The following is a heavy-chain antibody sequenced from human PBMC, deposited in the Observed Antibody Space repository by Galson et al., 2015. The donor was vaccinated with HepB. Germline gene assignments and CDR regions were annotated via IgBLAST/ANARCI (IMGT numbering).Heavy chain of an antibody. J-gene: IGHJ6*02. CDR2: SSSDGSST. V-gene: IGHV3-74*03. CDR3: ARGEDYASYYGMDV. D-gene: IGHD4-17*01. Sequence: SLRLSCAASGFTFSNYWMHWVRQAPGKGLVWVSRSSSDGSSTTYADSVKGRFTISRNNAKNTLDLQMNSLRAEDTAVYYCARGEDYASYYGMDVWGQGTTVTVSS. CDR1: GFTFSNYW.